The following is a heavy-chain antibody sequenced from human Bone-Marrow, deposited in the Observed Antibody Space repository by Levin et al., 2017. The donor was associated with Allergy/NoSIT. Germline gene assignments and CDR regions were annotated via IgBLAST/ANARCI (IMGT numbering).Heavy chain of an antibody. CDR1: GMPFSSYA. Sequence: GGSLRLSCTASGMPFSSYAMHWVRLAPGKGLEWVALISVYGSPTFYADSVRGRFTIPRDDSRNTLYLQMNSLRPEDTAVYYCAREGPGGAPHDSWGQGTLVTVSS. V-gene: IGHV3-30*04. J-gene: IGHJ4*02. D-gene: IGHD3-16*01. CDR3: AREGPGGAPHDS. CDR2: ISVYGSPT.